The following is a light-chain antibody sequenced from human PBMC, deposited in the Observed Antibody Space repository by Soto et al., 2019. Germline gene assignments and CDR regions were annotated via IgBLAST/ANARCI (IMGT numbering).Light chain of an antibody. CDR2: VAS. CDR3: QQYGSSSWT. V-gene: IGKV3-20*01. Sequence: EIVLTQSPGTLSLSPGERATLSCRASQSVSSSYLAWSQQNPGQAPRLLIYVASSRATGIPDRFSGSGSGTDFPLTISRLEPEDFAVYYCQQYGSSSWTFGQGTKVEIK. J-gene: IGKJ1*01. CDR1: QSVSSSY.